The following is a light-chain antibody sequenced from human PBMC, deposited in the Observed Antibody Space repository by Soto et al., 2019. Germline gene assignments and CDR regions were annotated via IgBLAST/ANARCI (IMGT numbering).Light chain of an antibody. J-gene: IGKJ1*01. Sequence: IQLTQSPSSLSASVGDIVTITCRASQGISRYLALYQQKPGRAPKLLISAASTLQSGVPSRFSGTGSGTDFTLSISSLQPDDFATYYCQHYNSYSEAFGQGTKVDIK. CDR2: AAS. V-gene: IGKV1-9*01. CDR1: QGISRY. CDR3: QHYNSYSEA.